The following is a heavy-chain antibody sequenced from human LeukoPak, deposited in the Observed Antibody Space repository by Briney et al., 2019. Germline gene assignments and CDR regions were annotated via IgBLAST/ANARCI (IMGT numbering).Heavy chain of an antibody. V-gene: IGHV3-23*01. CDR3: AKDGVPALGGFFDY. J-gene: IGHJ4*02. CDR1: GFTFSSYS. Sequence: GGSLRLSCAASGFTFSSYSMNWVRQAPGKGLEWVSGISGSGGSTYYADSVKGRFTISRDNSKNTLYLQTNSLRAEDTAVYYCAKDGVPALGGFFDYWGQGTLVTVSS. CDR2: ISGSGGST. D-gene: IGHD2-2*01.